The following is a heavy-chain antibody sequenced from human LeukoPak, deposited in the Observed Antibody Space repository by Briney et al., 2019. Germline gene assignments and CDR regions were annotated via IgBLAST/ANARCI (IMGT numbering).Heavy chain of an antibody. V-gene: IGHV1-18*01. CDR2: ISAYNGNT. Sequence: ASVKVSCKASGYAFTSYGISWVRQAPGQGPEWMGWISAYNGNTYYAQNLQGRVTMTTDTSTSTAYMELRSLRSDDTAVYYCARDGRQDARFEYWGQGTLVTVSS. CDR1: GYAFTSYG. J-gene: IGHJ4*02. CDR3: ARDGRQDARFEY.